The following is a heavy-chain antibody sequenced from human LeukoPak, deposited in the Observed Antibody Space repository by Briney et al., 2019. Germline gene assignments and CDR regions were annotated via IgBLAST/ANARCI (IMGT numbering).Heavy chain of an antibody. CDR1: GFTFSSYA. Sequence: GGSLRLSCAASGFTFSSYAMSWVRQDPGKGLEWVSAISGSGGSTYYADSVKGRFTISRDNSKNTLYLQMNSLRAEDTAVYYCAKDRLMVRGSYYFDYWGQGTLVTVSS. J-gene: IGHJ4*02. D-gene: IGHD3-10*01. CDR2: ISGSGGST. CDR3: AKDRLMVRGSYYFDY. V-gene: IGHV3-23*01.